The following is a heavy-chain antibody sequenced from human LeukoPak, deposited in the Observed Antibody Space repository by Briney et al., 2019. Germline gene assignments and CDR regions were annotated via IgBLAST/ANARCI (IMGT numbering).Heavy chain of an antibody. J-gene: IGHJ4*02. CDR3: ARASRWGDLSLGY. D-gene: IGHD3-16*02. CDR1: GGSISSYY. CDR2: IYYSGST. V-gene: IGHV4-59*12. Sequence: SETLSLTCTVSGGSISSYYWSWIRQPPGKGLEWIGYIYYSGSTNYNPSLKSRVTISVGTYKNHFSLELSSVTAADTAVYYCARASRWGDLSLGYWGQGTLVTVSS.